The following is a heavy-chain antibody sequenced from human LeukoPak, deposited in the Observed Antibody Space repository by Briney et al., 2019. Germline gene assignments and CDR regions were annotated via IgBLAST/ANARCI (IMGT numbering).Heavy chain of an antibody. CDR3: ARDDSSGWYYFDY. J-gene: IGHJ4*02. Sequence: GGSLRLSCAASGFTFSSYSMNWVRQAPGKGLEWVANIKQDGSEKYYVDSVKGRFTISRDNAKNSLYLQMNSLRAEDTAVYHCARDDSSGWYYFDYWGQGTLVTVSS. D-gene: IGHD6-19*01. CDR2: IKQDGSEK. CDR1: GFTFSSYS. V-gene: IGHV3-7*01.